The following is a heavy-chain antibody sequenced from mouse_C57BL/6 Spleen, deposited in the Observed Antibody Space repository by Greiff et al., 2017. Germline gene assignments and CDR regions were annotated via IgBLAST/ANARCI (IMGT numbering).Heavy chain of an antibody. V-gene: IGHV1-50*01. CDR2: IDPSDSYT. J-gene: IGHJ2*01. CDR3: ASENYGNRYFDY. Sequence: QVQLQQPGAELVKPGASVKLSCKASGYTFTSYWMQWVKQRPGQGLEWIGEIDPSDSYTNYNQKFKGKATLTVDTSSSTAYMQLSSLTSEDSAVXYCASENYGNRYFDYWGQGTTLTVSS. D-gene: IGHD1-1*01. CDR1: GYTFTSYW.